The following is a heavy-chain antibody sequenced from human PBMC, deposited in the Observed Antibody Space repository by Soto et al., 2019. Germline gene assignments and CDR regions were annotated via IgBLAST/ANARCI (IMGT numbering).Heavy chain of an antibody. D-gene: IGHD4-17*01. CDR3: ARHITTVTDYYLDY. V-gene: IGHV4-59*08. CDR1: GGSISSYY. Sequence: ETLSLTCTVSGGSISSYYWSWIRQPPGKGLERIGYIYYSGSTNYNPSLKSRVTISVDTSKNQFSLKLSSVTAADTAVYYCARHITTVTDYYLDYRGQGTLVTVSS. J-gene: IGHJ4*02. CDR2: IYYSGST.